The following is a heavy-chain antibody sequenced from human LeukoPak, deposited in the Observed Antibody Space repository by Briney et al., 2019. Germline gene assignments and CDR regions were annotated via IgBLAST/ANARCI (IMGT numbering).Heavy chain of an antibody. CDR3: AREVPGGRFDY. CDR1: GFTFSSYG. J-gene: IGHJ4*02. D-gene: IGHD2-8*02. CDR2: IWYDGSKK. Sequence: GGSLRLSCAASGFTFSSYGMHWVRQAPGKGLEWVAVIWYDGSKKYYADSVKGRFTSSRDNSKNTLSLEMNSLRAEDTAVYYCAREVPGGRFDYWGQGTLVTVSS. V-gene: IGHV3-33*01.